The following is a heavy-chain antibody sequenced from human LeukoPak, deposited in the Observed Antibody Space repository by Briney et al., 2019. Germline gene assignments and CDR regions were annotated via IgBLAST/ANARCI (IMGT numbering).Heavy chain of an antibody. Sequence: SETLSLTCTVSGGSISSGDYYWSWIRQPPGKGLEWIGYIYYSGSTSYNPSLKSRVTILVDTSKNQFSLKLSSMTAADTAVYYCARDYRLEGAFDFWGQGTMVTVSS. D-gene: IGHD1-1*01. V-gene: IGHV4-30-4*08. CDR2: IYYSGST. J-gene: IGHJ3*01. CDR3: ARDYRLEGAFDF. CDR1: GGSISSGDYY.